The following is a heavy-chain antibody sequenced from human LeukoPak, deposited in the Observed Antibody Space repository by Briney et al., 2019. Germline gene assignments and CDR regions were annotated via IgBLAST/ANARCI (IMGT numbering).Heavy chain of an antibody. J-gene: IGHJ4*02. V-gene: IGHV1-46*01. Sequence: ASVKVSCKASGYTFTSYYMHWVRQAPGQELEWMGIINPSGGSTSYAQKFQGRVTMTRDTSTSTVYMELSSLRSEDTAVYYCARGSRYDSSGYYFLSSYHYFDYWGQGTLVTVSS. CDR3: ARGSRYDSSGYYFLSSYHYFDY. D-gene: IGHD3-22*01. CDR1: GYTFTSYY. CDR2: INPSGGST.